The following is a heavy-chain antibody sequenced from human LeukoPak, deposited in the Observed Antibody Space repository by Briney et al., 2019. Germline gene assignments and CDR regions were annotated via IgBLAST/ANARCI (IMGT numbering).Heavy chain of an antibody. Sequence: SETLSLTCTVSGGSISSSSYYWGWIRQPPGKGLEWIGEINHSGSTNYNPSLKSRVTISVDTSKNQFSLKLTSVTAADTAVYYCASDSGGRRDAFNIWGQGTMVTVSS. J-gene: IGHJ3*02. CDR3: ASDSGGRRDAFNI. CDR1: GGSISSSSYY. V-gene: IGHV4-39*07. D-gene: IGHD2-8*02. CDR2: INHSGST.